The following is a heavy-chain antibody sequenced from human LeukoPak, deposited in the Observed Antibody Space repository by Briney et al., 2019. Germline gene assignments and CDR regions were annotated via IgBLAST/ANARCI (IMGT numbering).Heavy chain of an antibody. CDR2: IYPGDSDI. CDR3: ASHYHTTGYFGFDN. D-gene: IGHD3-22*01. CDR1: GYRFSDYW. J-gene: IGHJ4*02. Sequence: GESLKISCKGSGYRFSDYWIGWVRQMPGKGLEWMGIIYPGDSDIRYSPSFQGQVTFSADKSTSVAYLQWSSLKASDTAMCYCASHYHTTGYFGFDNWGQGTLVTVSS. V-gene: IGHV5-51*01.